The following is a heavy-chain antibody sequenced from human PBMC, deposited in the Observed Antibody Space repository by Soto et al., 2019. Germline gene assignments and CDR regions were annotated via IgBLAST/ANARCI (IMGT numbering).Heavy chain of an antibody. V-gene: IGHV1-18*01. D-gene: IGHD3-16*01. Sequence: QVQLVQSGDEVRKPGSSVKVSCKASGYIFVNYGIAWVRQAPGQGLEWMGWISPYSGKTHYASKVQGRLTMTTDTSTSTASLDLGSLTSDDTAVYYCAMVDNYVTPTPQDVWGQGTTVTVSS. CDR3: AMVDNYVTPTPQDV. CDR2: ISPYSGKT. CDR1: GYIFVNYG. J-gene: IGHJ6*02.